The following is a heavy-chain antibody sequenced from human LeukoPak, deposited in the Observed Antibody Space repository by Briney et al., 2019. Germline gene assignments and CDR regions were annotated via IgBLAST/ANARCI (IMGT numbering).Heavy chain of an antibody. V-gene: IGHV1-46*01. J-gene: IGHJ5*02. CDR1: GYTFTSYY. D-gene: IGHD6-13*01. CDR3: ARDLVTFGRPKQQLIYWFDP. CDR2: INPSGGST. Sequence: ASVKVSCKASGYTFTSYYMHWVRQGPGQGLEWMGIINPSGGSTSYAQKFQGRVTMTRDMSTSTVYMELSSLRSEDTAVYYCARDLVTFGRPKQQLIYWFDPWGQGTLVTVSS.